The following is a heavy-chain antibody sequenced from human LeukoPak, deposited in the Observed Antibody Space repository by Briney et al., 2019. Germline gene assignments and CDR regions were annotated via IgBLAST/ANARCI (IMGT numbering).Heavy chain of an antibody. Sequence: PSETLSLTCAVYGGSFSGYYWSWIRQPPGKGLEWIAEINHSGSTNCNPSLKSRVTISVDTSKNQFSLKLSSVSAVDTAVYYCARPSSSFGYDSSGYYYAPFDYWGQGTLVTVSS. CDR1: GGSFSGYY. V-gene: IGHV4-34*01. CDR2: INHSGST. J-gene: IGHJ4*02. CDR3: ARPSSSFGYDSSGYYYAPFDY. D-gene: IGHD3-22*01.